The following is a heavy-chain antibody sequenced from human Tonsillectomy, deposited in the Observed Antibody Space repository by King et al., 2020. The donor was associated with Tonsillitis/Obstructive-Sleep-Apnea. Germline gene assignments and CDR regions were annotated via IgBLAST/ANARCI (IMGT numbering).Heavy chain of an antibody. D-gene: IGHD3-10*02. V-gene: IGHV4-59*01. J-gene: IGHJ3*02. CDR1: GGSISSYY. CDR3: ARDMLLEAGGDAFDI. Sequence: VQLQESGPGLVKPSETLSLTCTVSGGSISSYYWSWFRQPPGKGLEWIGYIYYSGSTNYNPSLKSRVTISVETSKNQFSLKLSSVTAADTAVYYCARDMLLEAGGDAFDIWGQGTKVTVSS. CDR2: IYYSGST.